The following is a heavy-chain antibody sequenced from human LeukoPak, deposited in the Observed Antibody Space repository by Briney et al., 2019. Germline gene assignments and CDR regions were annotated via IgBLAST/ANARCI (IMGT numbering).Heavy chain of an antibody. J-gene: IGHJ4*02. D-gene: IGHD6-13*01. CDR2: ISSSSSYI. CDR3: ASTAAAGEDY. Sequence: GGSLRLSCTVSGFTFSSYSMNWVRQAPGKGLEWVSSISSSSSYIYYADSVKGRFTISRDNAKNSLYLQMNSLRAEDTAVYYCASTAAAGEDYWGQGTLVTVSS. CDR1: GFTFSSYS. V-gene: IGHV3-21*01.